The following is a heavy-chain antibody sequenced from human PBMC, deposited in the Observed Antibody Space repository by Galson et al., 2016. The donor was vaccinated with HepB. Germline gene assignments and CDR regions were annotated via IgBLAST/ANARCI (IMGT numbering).Heavy chain of an antibody. CDR1: GFTFEVYE. Sequence: SLRLSCAASGFTFEVYEMSWVRQTPGKGLEWVARIGTEPLSGTKDYAASVKGRFTVSKDESKNIAYLQMNSLKTEDTGVYYCTGPYRSGWYPLHHWGRGTLVTVSS. J-gene: IGHJ1*01. V-gene: IGHV3-49*04. CDR3: TGPYRSGWYPLHH. D-gene: IGHD6-13*01. CDR2: IGTEPLSGTK.